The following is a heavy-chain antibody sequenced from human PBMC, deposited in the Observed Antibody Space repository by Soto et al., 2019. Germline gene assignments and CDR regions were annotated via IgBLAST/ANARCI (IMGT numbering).Heavy chain of an antibody. Sequence: ASVKVSCNASGYTFTSYAMDLVRQAPGQRLEWMGWINAGNGNTKYSQKFQGRVTITRDTSASTAYMELSSLRSEDTAVYYCARAPGGPGIAEYWGQGTLVTVSS. J-gene: IGHJ4*02. CDR1: GYTFTSYA. CDR2: INAGNGNT. V-gene: IGHV1-3*01. CDR3: ARAPGGPGIAEY. D-gene: IGHD6-13*01.